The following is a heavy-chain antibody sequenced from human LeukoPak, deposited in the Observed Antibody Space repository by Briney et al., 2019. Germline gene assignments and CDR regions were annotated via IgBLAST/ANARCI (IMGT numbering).Heavy chain of an antibody. CDR2: ISGSGGST. CDR1: GFTFDDYA. CDR3: AKVRAYNWFDP. V-gene: IGHV3-23*01. Sequence: GGSLRLSCAASGFTFDDYAMHWVRQAPGKGLEWVSAISGSGGSTYYADSVKGRFTISRDNSKNTLYLQMNSLRAEDTAVYYCAKVRAYNWFDPWGQGTLVTVSS. J-gene: IGHJ5*02.